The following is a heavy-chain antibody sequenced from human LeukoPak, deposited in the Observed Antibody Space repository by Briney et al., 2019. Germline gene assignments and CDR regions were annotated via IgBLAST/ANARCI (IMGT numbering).Heavy chain of an antibody. CDR3: AKHHCSSTSCYRVFDF. CDR2: ISGSGDSA. CDR1: GFTFSSYA. V-gene: IGHV3-23*01. Sequence: GGSLRLSCEASGFTFSSYAMSWVRQAPGKGLEWVSVISGSGDSAFYADSVKGQFTISRDNSKNTLYLQMNSLRAEDTAVYYCAKHHCSSTSCYRVFDFWGQGTLVTVSS. J-gene: IGHJ4*02. D-gene: IGHD2-2*02.